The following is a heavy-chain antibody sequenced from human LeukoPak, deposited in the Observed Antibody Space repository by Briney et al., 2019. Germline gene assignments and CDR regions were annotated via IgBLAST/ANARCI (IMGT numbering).Heavy chain of an antibody. D-gene: IGHD3-22*01. CDR3: ARVQSGYYVWGAFDI. CDR1: GFTFSSYW. J-gene: IGHJ3*02. V-gene: IGHV3-7*01. Sequence: PGGSLRLSCAASGFTFSSYWMSWVRQAPGKGLEWVANIKQDGSEKYYVDSVKGRFTISRDNAKNSLYLQMNSLSAEDTAVYYCARVQSGYYVWGAFDIWGQGTMVTVSS. CDR2: IKQDGSEK.